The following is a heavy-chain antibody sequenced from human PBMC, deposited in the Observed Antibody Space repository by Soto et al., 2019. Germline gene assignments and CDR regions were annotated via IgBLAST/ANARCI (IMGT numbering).Heavy chain of an antibody. J-gene: IGHJ6*02. CDR3: ARDREDYYGSGSYIYYGMDV. Sequence: SETLSLTCTVSGGSVSSGSYYWSWIRQPPGKGLEWIGYIYYSGSTNYNPSLKSRVTISVDTSKNQFSLKLSSVTAADTAVYYCARDREDYYGSGSYIYYGMDVWGQGTTVTVSS. V-gene: IGHV4-61*01. CDR1: GGSVSSGSYY. D-gene: IGHD3-10*01. CDR2: IYYSGST.